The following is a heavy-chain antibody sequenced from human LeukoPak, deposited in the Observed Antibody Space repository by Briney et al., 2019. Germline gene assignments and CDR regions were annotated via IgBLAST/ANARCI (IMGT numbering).Heavy chain of an antibody. CDR1: GFTFSSHA. J-gene: IGHJ4*02. D-gene: IGHD3-22*01. CDR2: ISGSGGST. V-gene: IGHV3-23*01. Sequence: GGSLRLSCAASGFTFSSHAMSWVRQAPGKGLEWVSAISGSGGSTYYADSVKGRFTISRDNSKNTLYLQMNSLRAEDTAVYYCAKESPSMYYYDSSGYFDYWGQGTLVTVSS. CDR3: AKESPSMYYYDSSGYFDY.